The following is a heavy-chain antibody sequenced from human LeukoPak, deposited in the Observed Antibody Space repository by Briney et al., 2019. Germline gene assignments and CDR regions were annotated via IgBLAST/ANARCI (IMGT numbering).Heavy chain of an antibody. CDR3: ARETFYAYVI. J-gene: IGHJ3*02. Sequence: GGSLRLSCAASGFTFSTYSMNWVRQAPGKGLEWVSYISSGSNTIDYADSVKGRFTISRDNAKNSLYLQMNSLRAEDTAVYYCARETFYAYVIWGQGRMVTLSS. CDR1: GFTFSTYS. CDR2: ISSGSNTI. D-gene: IGHD3-16*01. V-gene: IGHV3-48*01.